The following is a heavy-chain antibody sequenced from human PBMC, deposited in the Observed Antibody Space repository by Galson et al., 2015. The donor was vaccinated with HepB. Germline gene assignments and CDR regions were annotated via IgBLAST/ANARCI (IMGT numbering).Heavy chain of an antibody. J-gene: IGHJ4*02. CDR1: GFTFSSYW. D-gene: IGHD2-2*01. CDR2: INSDGSST. Sequence: SLRLSCAASGFTFSSYWMHWVRQAPGKGLVWVSRINSDGSSTSYADSVKGRFTISRDNAKNTLYLQMNSLRAEDTAVYYCARVQYCSSTSCPELRYFDYWGQGTLVTVSS. V-gene: IGHV3-74*01. CDR3: ARVQYCSSTSCPELRYFDY.